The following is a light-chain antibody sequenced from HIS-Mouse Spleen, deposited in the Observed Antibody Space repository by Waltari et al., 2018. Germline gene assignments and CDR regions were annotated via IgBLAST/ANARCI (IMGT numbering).Light chain of an antibody. Sequence: DIQMTQSPSSLSASVGDRVTITCRASQSIRSDLNWYQQKPGKAPNVLSYAASSLQSGVPSRFSVSGSGTDFTLTISSLQPEDFATYYCQQSYSTPFTFGPGTKVDIK. CDR2: AAS. CDR1: QSIRSD. CDR3: QQSYSTPFT. J-gene: IGKJ3*01. V-gene: IGKV1-39*01.